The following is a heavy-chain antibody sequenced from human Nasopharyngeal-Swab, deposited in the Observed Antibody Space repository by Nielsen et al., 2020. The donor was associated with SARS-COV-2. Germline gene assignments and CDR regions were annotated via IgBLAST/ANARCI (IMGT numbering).Heavy chain of an antibody. CDR3: ARVPRAYYDILTGYSSTYYFDY. CDR2: ISWNSGSI. J-gene: IGHJ4*02. CDR1: GFTFDDYA. D-gene: IGHD3-9*01. V-gene: IGHV3-9*01. Sequence: SLKISCAASGFTFDDYAMHWVRQAPGKGLEWVSGISWNSGSIGYADSVKGRFTISRDNAKNSLYLQMNSLRAEDTAVYYCARVPRAYYDILTGYSSTYYFDYWGQGTLVTVSS.